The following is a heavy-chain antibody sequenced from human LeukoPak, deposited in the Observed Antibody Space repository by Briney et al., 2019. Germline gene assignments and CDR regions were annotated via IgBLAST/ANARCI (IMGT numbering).Heavy chain of an antibody. V-gene: IGHV4-38-2*02. Sequence: SETLSLTCTVSSYSISSGYYWGWIRQPPGKGLEWIASTNHSGITYYNPSLKSRVTISVDTSKNQFSLKVTSVTAADTAVYYCGRDRPTGYYDYWGQGTLVTVSS. CDR1: SYSISSGYY. CDR3: GRDRPTGYYDY. J-gene: IGHJ4*02. D-gene: IGHD3-9*01. CDR2: TNHSGIT.